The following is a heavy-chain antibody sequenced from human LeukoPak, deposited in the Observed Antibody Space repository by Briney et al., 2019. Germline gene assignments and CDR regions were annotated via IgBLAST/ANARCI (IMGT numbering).Heavy chain of an antibody. D-gene: IGHD5-18*01. CDR3: ARGLASRGGFLIYLDTAYYFDY. CDR2: INHSGST. Sequence: SETLSLTCAVYGGSFSGYYWSWIRQPPGKGLEWIGEINHSGSTNYNPSLKSRVTISVDTSKNQFSLKLSSVTAADTAVYYCARGLASRGGFLIYLDTAYYFDYWGQGTLVTVSS. CDR1: GGSFSGYY. J-gene: IGHJ4*02. V-gene: IGHV4-34*01.